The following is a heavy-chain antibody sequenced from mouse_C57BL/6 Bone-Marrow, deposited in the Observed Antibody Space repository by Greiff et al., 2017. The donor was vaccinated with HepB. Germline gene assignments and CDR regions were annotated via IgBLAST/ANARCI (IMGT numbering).Heavy chain of an antibody. J-gene: IGHJ4*01. CDR3: ARHGGYAMDY. CDR2: ISNGGGST. Sequence: EVKLMESGGGLVQPGGSLKLSCAASGFTFSDYYMYWVRQTPEKRLEWVAYISNGGGSTYYPDTVKGRFTISRDNAKNTLYLQMSRLKSEDTAMYYCARHGGYAMDYWGQGTSVTVPS. V-gene: IGHV5-12*01. CDR1: GFTFSDYY.